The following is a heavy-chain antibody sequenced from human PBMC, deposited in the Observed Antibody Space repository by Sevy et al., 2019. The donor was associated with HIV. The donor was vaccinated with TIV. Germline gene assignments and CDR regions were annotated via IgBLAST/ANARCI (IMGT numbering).Heavy chain of an antibody. V-gene: IGHV1-69*13. CDR1: GGTFSSYA. CDR2: IIPIFGTA. J-gene: IGHJ4*02. CDR3: ARARDGYNSWGFGY. Sequence: ASVKVSCKASGGTFSSYAISWVRQAPGQGLEWMGGIIPIFGTANYAQKFQGSVTITADESTSTAYMELSSLRSEDTAVYYCARARDGYNSWGFGYWGQGTLVTV. D-gene: IGHD5-12*01.